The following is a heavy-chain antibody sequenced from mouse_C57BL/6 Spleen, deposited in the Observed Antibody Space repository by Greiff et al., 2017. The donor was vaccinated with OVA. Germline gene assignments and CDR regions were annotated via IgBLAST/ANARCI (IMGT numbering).Heavy chain of an antibody. D-gene: IGHD2-3*01. V-gene: IGHV1-50*01. J-gene: IGHJ3*01. CDR3: ARRRIYDGYFAY. Sequence: VQLQQPGAELVKPGASVKLSCKASGYTFTSYWMQWVKQRPGQGLEWIGEIDPSDSYTNYNQKFKGKATLTVDTSSSTAYMQLSSLTSEDSAVYYCARRRIYDGYFAYWGQGTLVTVSA. CDR2: IDPSDSYT. CDR1: GYTFTSYW.